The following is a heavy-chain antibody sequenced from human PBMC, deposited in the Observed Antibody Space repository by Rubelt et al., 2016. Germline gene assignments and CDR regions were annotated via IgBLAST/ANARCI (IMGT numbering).Heavy chain of an antibody. D-gene: IGHD2-15*01. J-gene: IGHJ4*02. CDR2: ITLYNGNT. V-gene: IGHV1-68*02. Sequence: QVQLGQSEAEVKKPGASVKVSCKASGYTFTYCSLHWLQQAPGQGLERMRWITLYNGNTNYAKKFQGRVTITRDMSLRTAYIELSSLRSEDSAVYYCATGIIRLKPFDYWGQGTLVTVSS. CDR3: ATGIIRLKPFDY. CDR1: GYTFTYCS.